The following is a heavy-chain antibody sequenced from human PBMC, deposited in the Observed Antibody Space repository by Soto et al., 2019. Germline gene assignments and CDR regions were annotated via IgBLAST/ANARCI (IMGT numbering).Heavy chain of an antibody. J-gene: IGHJ6*02. CDR2: IYSGGST. V-gene: IGHV3-53*01. CDR3: ARGKVVTANYYYYGMDV. Sequence: EVQLVESGGGLIQPGGSLRLSCAASGFTVSSNYMSWVRQAPGKGLEWVSVIYSGGSTYYADSVKGRFTISRDNSKNTLYLQMNSLRAEDTAVYYCARGKVVTANYYYYGMDVWDQGTTVTVSS. CDR1: GFTVSSNY. D-gene: IGHD2-21*02.